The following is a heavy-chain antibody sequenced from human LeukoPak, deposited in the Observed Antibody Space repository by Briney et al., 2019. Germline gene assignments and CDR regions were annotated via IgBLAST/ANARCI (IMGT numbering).Heavy chain of an antibody. Sequence: GGSLRLSCAASGFTFNIYAMSWVRQAPGKGLEWVSSITSTGDATFHADSVKDRFTISRDNSKSTLYLQMSRLRVEDTAVYYCAKDRPNYHESNGHYYRLNGDSWGQGTLVTVSS. CDR2: ITSTGDAT. CDR3: AKDRPNYHESNGHYYRLNGDS. V-gene: IGHV3-23*01. D-gene: IGHD3-22*01. CDR1: GFTFNIYA. J-gene: IGHJ5*01.